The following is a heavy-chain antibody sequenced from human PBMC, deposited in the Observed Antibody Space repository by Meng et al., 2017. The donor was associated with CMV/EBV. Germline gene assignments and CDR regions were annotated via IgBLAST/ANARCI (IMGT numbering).Heavy chain of an antibody. D-gene: IGHD3-10*01. V-gene: IGHV1-2*02. Sequence: CKTSGYIFTGYYIHWVRQAPGQGLEWMGWINPNSGATYYAENFQGRITMTRDTSISTVHMELMRLRSDDTAVYFCARERGVSSVWFGSWGQGTLVTVS. J-gene: IGHJ5*01. CDR3: ARERGVSSVWFGS. CDR2: INPNSGAT. CDR1: GYIFTGYY.